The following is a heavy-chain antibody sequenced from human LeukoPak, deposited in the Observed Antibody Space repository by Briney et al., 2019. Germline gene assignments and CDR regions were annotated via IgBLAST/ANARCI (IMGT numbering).Heavy chain of an antibody. J-gene: IGHJ5*02. V-gene: IGHV4-59*01. D-gene: IGHD6-13*01. Sequence: SETLSLTCTVSGGPISSYYWSWIRQPPGKGLEWIGYIYYSGSTNYNPSPKSRVTISVDTSKNQFSLKLSSVTAADTAVYYCARDRGLSSSSWYNWFDPWGQGTLVTVSS. CDR1: GGPISSYY. CDR2: IYYSGST. CDR3: ARDRGLSSSSWYNWFDP.